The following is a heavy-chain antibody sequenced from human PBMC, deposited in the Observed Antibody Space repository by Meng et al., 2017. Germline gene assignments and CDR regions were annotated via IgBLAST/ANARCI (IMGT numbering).Heavy chain of an antibody. CDR3: ARGGGVDY. CDR1: GGDISRGGYY. D-gene: IGHD3-16*01. J-gene: IGHJ4*02. V-gene: IGHV4-31*02. Sequence: QGRLQGSGPGLWKPSPTLSLTWIVSGGDISRGGYYWSWIREHPGKGLEWIGYIYYSGSTYYNPSLKSRVTISVATSKNQFSLKLSSVTDADTAVYYCARGGGVDYWGQGTLVTVSS. CDR2: IYYSGST.